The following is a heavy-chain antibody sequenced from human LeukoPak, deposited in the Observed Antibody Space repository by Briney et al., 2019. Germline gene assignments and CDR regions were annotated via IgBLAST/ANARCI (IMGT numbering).Heavy chain of an antibody. Sequence: HPGRSLRLSCAASGFTFSSYAMHWVRQAPGKGLEWVAVISYDGSNKYYADSVKGRFTISRDNSKNTLYLQMNSLRAEDAAVYYCVLAARPEAFDYWGQGTLVTVSS. CDR3: VLAARPEAFDY. CDR2: ISYDGSNK. V-gene: IGHV3-30*01. CDR1: GFTFSSYA. J-gene: IGHJ4*02. D-gene: IGHD6-6*01.